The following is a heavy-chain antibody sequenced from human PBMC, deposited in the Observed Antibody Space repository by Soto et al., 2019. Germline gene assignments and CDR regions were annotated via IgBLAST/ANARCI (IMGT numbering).Heavy chain of an antibody. CDR3: ARGWGYDSTDYYYAY. CDR2: IIPIFGTA. J-gene: IGHJ4*02. V-gene: IGHV1-69*01. Sequence: QLQLVQSGAEVRKPGSSVRVSCKASGGSFNRHTISWVRQAPGQGLEWMGGIIPIFGTANHAQKFQGRVTIIADESTSTVYMELRSLRSDDTAIYYCARGWGYDSTDYYYAYWGQGTLVIVSS. D-gene: IGHD3-22*01. CDR1: GGSFNRHT.